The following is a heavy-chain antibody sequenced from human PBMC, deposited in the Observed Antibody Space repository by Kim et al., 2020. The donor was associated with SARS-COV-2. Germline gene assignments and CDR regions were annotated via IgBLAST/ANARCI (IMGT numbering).Heavy chain of an antibody. Sequence: GGSLRLSCAASGFTFSDYYMSWIRQAPGKGLEWVSYIGSRGSTIYYADSVKGRFTISRDNAKNSLYLQMNSLRAEDTAVYYCERVRSSGGVFDYWGQGTLVTVSS. CDR1: GFTFSDYY. CDR3: ERVRSSGGVFDY. J-gene: IGHJ4*02. V-gene: IGHV3-11*01. D-gene: IGHD6-25*01. CDR2: IGSRGSTI.